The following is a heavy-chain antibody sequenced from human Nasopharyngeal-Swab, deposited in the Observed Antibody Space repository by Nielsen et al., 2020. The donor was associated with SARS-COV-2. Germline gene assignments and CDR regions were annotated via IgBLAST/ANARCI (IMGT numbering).Heavy chain of an antibody. J-gene: IGHJ3*02. D-gene: IGHD3-10*01. Sequence: SETLSLTCTVTGGSIRSTAFYWAWIRQPPGRGLEWIGSIYYSGRTYYSPSHKSRATVSVDTSNNYVSLSLTSVTATDTAVYFCARTRRVLLWFGEVLSGTEDDFDIWGQGTMVTVSS. V-gene: IGHV4-39*02. CDR1: GGSIRSTAFY. CDR3: ARTRRVLLWFGEVLSGTEDDFDI. CDR2: IYYSGRT.